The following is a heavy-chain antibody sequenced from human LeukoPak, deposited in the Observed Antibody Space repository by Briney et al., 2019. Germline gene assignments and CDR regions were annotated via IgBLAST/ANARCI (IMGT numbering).Heavy chain of an antibody. J-gene: IGHJ3*02. D-gene: IGHD3-22*01. Sequence: PSETLCLTCTVSVGNISSYDWGWIRHPPGKGLEWIGYIYCSGSTNYNPSLKSRVTISVDTSKNQFSLKLSSVTAADTAVYYCARIKHYYDGNAFDIWGQGTMVTVSS. CDR2: IYCSGST. CDR3: ARIKHYYDGNAFDI. V-gene: IGHV4-59*01. CDR1: VGNISSYD.